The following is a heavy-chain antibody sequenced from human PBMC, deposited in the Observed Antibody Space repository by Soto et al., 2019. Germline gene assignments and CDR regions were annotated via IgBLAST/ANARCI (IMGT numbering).Heavy chain of an antibody. CDR2: ISSSSSYI. D-gene: IGHD2-21*01. V-gene: IGHV3-21*01. CDR3: ARFFFFQEEDGIRDTVPVSALLLNRYSDL. J-gene: IGHJ2*01. Sequence: GKGLEWVSSISSSSSYIYYADSVKGRFTISRDNAKNSLCLQMNSLRAEDTAVYYCARFFFFQEEDGIRDTVPVSALLLNRYSDL.